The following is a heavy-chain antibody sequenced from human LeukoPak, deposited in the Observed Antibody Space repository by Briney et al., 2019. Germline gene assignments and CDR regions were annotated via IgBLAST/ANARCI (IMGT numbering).Heavy chain of an antibody. CDR1: GGSISSYY. V-gene: IGHV4-59*08. CDR2: IYYSGST. CDR3: ARLIRGDWFDP. J-gene: IGHJ5*02. Sequence: SETLSLTCTVSGGSISSYYWSWIRQPPGKGLEWIGYIYYSGSTNYNPSLKSRVTISVDTPKNQFSLKLSSVTAADTAVYYCARLIRGDWFDPWGQGTLVTVSS. D-gene: IGHD3-10*01.